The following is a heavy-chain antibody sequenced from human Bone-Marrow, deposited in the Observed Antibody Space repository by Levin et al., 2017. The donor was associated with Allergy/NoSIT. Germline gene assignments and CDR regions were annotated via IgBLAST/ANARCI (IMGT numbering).Heavy chain of an antibody. V-gene: IGHV3-30*04. Sequence: GGSLRLSCAASGFTFSSYAMHWVRQAPGKGLEWVAVISYDGSNKYYADSVKGRFTISRDNSKNTLYLQMNSLRAEDTAVYYCARDRGARGATPPFDYWGQGTLVTVSS. D-gene: IGHD1-26*01. CDR3: ARDRGARGATPPFDY. CDR2: ISYDGSNK. J-gene: IGHJ4*02. CDR1: GFTFSSYA.